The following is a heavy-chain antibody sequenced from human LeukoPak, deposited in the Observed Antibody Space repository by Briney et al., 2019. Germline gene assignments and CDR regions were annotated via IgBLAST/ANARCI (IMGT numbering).Heavy chain of an antibody. CDR2: INHSGST. Sequence: PSETLSLTCAVYGGSFSGYYWGWTRQPPGKGLEWIGEINHSGSTNYNPSLKSRVTISVDTSKNQFSLKLSSVTAADTAVYYCARGRLGAVASFRYYYYGMDVWGQGTTVTVSS. D-gene: IGHD6-19*01. V-gene: IGHV4-34*01. CDR3: ARGRLGAVASFRYYYYGMDV. J-gene: IGHJ6*02. CDR1: GGSFSGYY.